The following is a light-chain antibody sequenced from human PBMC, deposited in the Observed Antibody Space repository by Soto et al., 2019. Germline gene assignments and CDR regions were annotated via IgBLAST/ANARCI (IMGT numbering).Light chain of an antibody. CDR2: EVS. CDR1: SSDVGSYNL. Sequence: QSALTQPASVSGSPGQSITISCTGTSSDVGSYNLVSWYQQHPGKAPELMIYEVSKRPSGVSNRFSGSKSGNTASLTISGLQAEDEADYYCCSYAGSSTLNVFGTGTKLTVL. J-gene: IGLJ1*01. V-gene: IGLV2-23*02. CDR3: CSYAGSSTLNV.